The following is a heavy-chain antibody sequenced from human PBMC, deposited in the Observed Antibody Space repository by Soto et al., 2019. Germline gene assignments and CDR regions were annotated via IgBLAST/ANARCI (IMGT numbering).Heavy chain of an antibody. Sequence: EVQLVESGGGLVQPGGSLRPSCAASGFTFSSFWMHWVRQAPGKGLEWVSRASPDGTSTSYADSVKGRFTISRDNAKNTLFMQMNSLRAEDTAVYYCTRHGSGDYFLFDPWGQGTLVTVSS. CDR1: GFTFSSFW. J-gene: IGHJ5*02. CDR2: ASPDGTST. CDR3: TRHGSGDYFLFDP. V-gene: IGHV3-74*01. D-gene: IGHD4-17*01.